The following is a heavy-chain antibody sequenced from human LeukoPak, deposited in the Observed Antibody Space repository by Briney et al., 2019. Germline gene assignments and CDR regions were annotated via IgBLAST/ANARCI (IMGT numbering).Heavy chain of an antibody. V-gene: IGHV4-59*01. CDR2: FHHSGST. CDR1: GGSISSYY. D-gene: IGHD5-24*01. CDR3: GGGWLPDKNDF. Sequence: SETLSLTCTVSGGSISSYYWTWIRQSPGKGLEWIGFFHHSGSTNYNPSFKSRVTISADTSNNHFSLRLTSVTAADTAVYYCGGGWLPDKNDFWGQGTLVTVSA. J-gene: IGHJ4*02.